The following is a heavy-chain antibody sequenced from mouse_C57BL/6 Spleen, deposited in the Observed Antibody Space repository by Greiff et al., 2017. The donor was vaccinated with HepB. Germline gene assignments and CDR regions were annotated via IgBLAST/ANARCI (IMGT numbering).Heavy chain of an antibody. D-gene: IGHD4-1*01. V-gene: IGHV5-15*01. J-gene: IGHJ3*01. CDR3: ARNWDGAWFAY. CDR2: ISNLAYSI. Sequence: EVMLVESGGGLVQPGGSLKLSCAASGFTFSDYGMAWVRQAPRKGPEWVAFISNLAYSIYYADTVTGRFTISRENAKNTLYLEMSSLRSEDTAMYYCARNWDGAWFAYWGQGSLVTVSA. CDR1: GFTFSDYG.